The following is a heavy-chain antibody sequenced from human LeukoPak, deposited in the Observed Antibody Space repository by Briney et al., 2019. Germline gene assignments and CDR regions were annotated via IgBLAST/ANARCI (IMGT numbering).Heavy chain of an antibody. CDR3: ARGIPGYFGTSGYYYEY. Sequence: SETLSLTCTVSGGSISNSNYYWGWIRQPPGKGLEWIGSINYNGITYYNPSLKSRVTISVDKSKNHFSLSLTSVSAADTAVYYCARGIPGYFGTSGYYYEYWGQGILVTVSS. D-gene: IGHD3-22*01. CDR2: INYNGIT. CDR1: GGSISNSNYY. V-gene: IGHV4-39*07. J-gene: IGHJ4*02.